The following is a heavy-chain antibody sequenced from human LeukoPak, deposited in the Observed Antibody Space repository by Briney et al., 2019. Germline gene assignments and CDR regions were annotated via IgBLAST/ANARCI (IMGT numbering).Heavy chain of an antibody. CDR2: INPNSGGT. V-gene: IGHV1-2*02. CDR1: GYTFTGYY. D-gene: IGHD5-12*01. J-gene: IGHJ6*03. CDR3: ASGLVATIATYYYYYYMDV. Sequence: GASVKVSCKASGYTFTGYYMHWVRQAPGQGLEWMGWINPNSGGTNYAQKFQGRVTMTRDTSISTAYMELSRLRSDDTAVYYCASGLVATIATYYYYYYMDVWGKGTTVTVSS.